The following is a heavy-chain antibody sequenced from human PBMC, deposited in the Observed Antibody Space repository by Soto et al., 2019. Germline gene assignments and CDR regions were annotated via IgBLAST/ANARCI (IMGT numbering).Heavy chain of an antibody. D-gene: IGHD6-19*01. Sequence: GGSLRLSCAASGFTFSSYAMSWVRQAPGKGLEWVSAISGSGGSTYYADSVKGRFTISRDNSKNTLYLQMNSLRAEDTAVYYCAKATVLGGVAVAGFKNWGQGTLVTVSS. CDR3: AKATVLGGVAVAGFKN. CDR1: GFTFSSYA. CDR2: ISGSGGST. V-gene: IGHV3-23*01. J-gene: IGHJ4*02.